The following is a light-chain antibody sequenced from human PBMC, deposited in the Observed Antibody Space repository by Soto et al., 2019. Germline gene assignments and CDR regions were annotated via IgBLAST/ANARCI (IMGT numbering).Light chain of an antibody. V-gene: IGKV2D-29*01. CDR2: EGS. CDR3: MQSIHLPLFT. J-gene: IGKJ3*01. CDR1: QSLLHIDGKTY. Sequence: NVMTQTPLSLSVTPGQPASISCKSSQSLLHIDGKTYLYWYLQKAGQPPQLLIYEGSNRFSGVPDRFSGSGSGTDFTLKISRVEAEDVGIYYCMQSIHLPLFTFGPGTKVDIK.